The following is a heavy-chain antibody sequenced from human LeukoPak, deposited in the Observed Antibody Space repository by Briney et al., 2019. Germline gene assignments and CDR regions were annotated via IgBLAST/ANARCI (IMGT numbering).Heavy chain of an antibody. CDR1: GFTFSNYA. J-gene: IGHJ5*02. CDR2: ISRSGGST. Sequence: GGSLRLSCAASGFTFSNYAMNWVRQAPGKGLEWVSGISRSGGSTYYADSVKGRFTISRDNSKNTLYLQMISLRAEDTAVYYCAKDRYSNYGNWFDPWGQGTLVTVFS. V-gene: IGHV3-23*01. D-gene: IGHD4-11*01. CDR3: AKDRYSNYGNWFDP.